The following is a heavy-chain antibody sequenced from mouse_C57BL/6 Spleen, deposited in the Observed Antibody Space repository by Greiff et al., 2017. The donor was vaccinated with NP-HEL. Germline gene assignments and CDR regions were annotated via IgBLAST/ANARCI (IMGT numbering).Heavy chain of an antibody. V-gene: IGHV5-12*01. CDR1: GFTFSDYY. Sequence: EVMLVESGGGLVQPGGSLKLSCAASGFTFSDYYMYWVRQTPEKRLEWVAYISNGGGSTYYPATVKGRFTITRDNAKNTLYLQMSRLKSEDTAMYYCARPSGTYWYFDVWGTGTTVTVSS. J-gene: IGHJ1*03. CDR2: ISNGGGST. CDR3: ARPSGTYWYFDV. D-gene: IGHD4-1*01.